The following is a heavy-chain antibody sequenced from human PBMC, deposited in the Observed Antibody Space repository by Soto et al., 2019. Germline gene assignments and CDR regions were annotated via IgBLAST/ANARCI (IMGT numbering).Heavy chain of an antibody. CDR2: VYSTGGT. J-gene: IGHJ1*01. CDR1: GGSLSSRCNY. V-gene: IGHV4-39*02. CDR3: ARECPPIRAHKPPEFFQQ. D-gene: IGHD1-26*01. Sequence: QLQLQESGPGLVMPSETLSLTCTVSGGSLSSRCNYWDWVRRPPGKGLEWIGSVYSTGGTYYNPSLKSRVAISIDMSKNQCSLELSFVTAADTAVYYCARECPPIRAHKPPEFFQQWGQGTLVTVSS.